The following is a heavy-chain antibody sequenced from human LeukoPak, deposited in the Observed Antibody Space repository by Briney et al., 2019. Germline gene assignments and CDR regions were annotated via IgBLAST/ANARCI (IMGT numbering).Heavy chain of an antibody. CDR3: AKDLGAVVAADY. J-gene: IGHJ4*02. CDR1: GFTFSGSA. CDR2: VLYDGSLK. D-gene: IGHD2-15*01. Sequence: GGSLRLSCAASGFTFSGSAMHWVRQAPGKGLVWVAFVLYDGSLKYYADSVKGRFTISRDNSKKTLYLQMNSLRAEDTAVYYCAKDLGAVVAADYWGQGTLVTVS. V-gene: IGHV3-30*02.